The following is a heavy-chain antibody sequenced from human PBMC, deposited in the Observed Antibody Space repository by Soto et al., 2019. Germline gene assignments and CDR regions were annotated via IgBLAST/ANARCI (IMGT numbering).Heavy chain of an antibody. CDR1: DGSMNSDSYY. D-gene: IGHD3-22*01. CDR2: INYSGTT. CDR3: ARLGGYVSVGYYYLWDS. Sequence: SETLSLTCSVSDGSMNSDSYYWGWIRQPPGKGLEWIGVINYSGTTFHNVSLKSRVTMSVDSSRNQLSLKLTSVTAADTAVYYCARLGGYVSVGYYYLWDSWGQGTLVTVSS. J-gene: IGHJ4*02. V-gene: IGHV4-39*01.